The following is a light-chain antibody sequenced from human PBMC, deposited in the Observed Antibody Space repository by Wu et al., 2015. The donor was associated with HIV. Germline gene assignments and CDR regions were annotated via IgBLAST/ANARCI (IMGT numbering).Light chain of an antibody. J-gene: IGKJ1*01. CDR3: QQRSNWPWT. CDR2: DSS. V-gene: IGKV3-11*01. Sequence: EIVLTQSPGTLSLSPGERATLSCRASQSVSANYLAWYQQKPGQAPRLLIYDSSNRATGIPARFSGSGSGTDFTLTISSLEPEDFAVYYCQQRSNWPWTFGQGTKVE. CDR1: QSVSANY.